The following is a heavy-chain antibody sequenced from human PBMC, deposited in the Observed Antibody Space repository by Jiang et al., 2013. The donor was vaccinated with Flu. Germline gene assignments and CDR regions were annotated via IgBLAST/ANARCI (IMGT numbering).Heavy chain of an antibody. CDR2: MYWSGST. J-gene: IGHJ5*02. Sequence: LLKPSETLSLTCTVSGGSIRSSSYYWGWIRQSPGKGLEWIGSMYWSGSTYYNPSLKSRVTLSIDTSKNHFSLRLSSVTAADTAVYYCARHLYGPYNWFDPWGQGTLVTVSS. CDR3: ARHLYGPYNWFDP. V-gene: IGHV4-39*01. D-gene: IGHD3-10*01. CDR1: GGSIRSSSYY.